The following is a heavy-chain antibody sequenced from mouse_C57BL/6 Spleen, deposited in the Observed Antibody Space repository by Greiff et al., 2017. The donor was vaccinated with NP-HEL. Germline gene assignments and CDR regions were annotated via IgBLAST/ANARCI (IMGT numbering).Heavy chain of an antibody. D-gene: IGHD1-1*01. Sequence: EVKLMESGGGLVKPGGSLKLSCAASGFTFSDYGMHWVRQAPEKGLEWVAYISSGSSTIYYADTVKGRFTISRDNAKNTLFLQMTSLRSEDTAMYYCARREYGSSPYYFDYWGQGTTLTVSS. CDR2: ISSGSSTI. CDR1: GFTFSDYG. V-gene: IGHV5-17*01. CDR3: ARREYGSSPYYFDY. J-gene: IGHJ2*01.